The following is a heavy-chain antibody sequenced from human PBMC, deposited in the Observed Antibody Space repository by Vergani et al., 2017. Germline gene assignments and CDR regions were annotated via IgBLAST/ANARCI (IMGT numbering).Heavy chain of an antibody. CDR2: IYHSGST. V-gene: IGHV4-38-2*01. D-gene: IGHD5-12*01. J-gene: IGHJ4*02. CDR1: GYSISSGYY. Sequence: QVQLQESGPGLVKPSETLSLTCAVSGYSISSGYYWGLIRQPPGKGLAWSGSIYHSGSTYYNPYLKSRVTRSVDTSKNQFYPKLSSVTAADTAVYYCARLALVAVVDYWGQGTLVTVSS. CDR3: ARLALVAVVDY.